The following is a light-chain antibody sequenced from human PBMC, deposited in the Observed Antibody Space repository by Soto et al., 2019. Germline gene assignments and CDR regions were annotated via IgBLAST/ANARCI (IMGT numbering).Light chain of an antibody. CDR3: QQFNNWPRT. V-gene: IGKV3-15*01. CDR1: QSVSSY. CDR2: DAS. J-gene: IGKJ1*01. Sequence: FTQSPATLSLSPGERDTLYCRASQSVSSYLAWYQQKPGQPPRILISDASTRATGIPARFSGSGSGTEFTLTISSLQSEDFEVYYCQQFNNWPRTFGQGSKVDIK.